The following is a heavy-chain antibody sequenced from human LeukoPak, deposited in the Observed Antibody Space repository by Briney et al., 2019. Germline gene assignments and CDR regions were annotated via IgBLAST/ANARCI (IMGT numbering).Heavy chain of an antibody. Sequence: ASVKVSCKASGYTFTGYYMHWVRQAPGQGLEWMGRINPNSGGTNYAQKFQGRVTMTRDTSISTAYMGLSRLRSDDTAVYYCARDLGYYGSGRPNTLDYWGQGTLVTVSS. V-gene: IGHV1-2*06. CDR1: GYTFTGYY. CDR2: INPNSGGT. D-gene: IGHD3-10*01. J-gene: IGHJ4*02. CDR3: ARDLGYYGSGRPNTLDY.